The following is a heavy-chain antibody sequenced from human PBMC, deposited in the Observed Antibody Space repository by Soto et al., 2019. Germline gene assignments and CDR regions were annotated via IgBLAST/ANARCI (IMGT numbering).Heavy chain of an antibody. V-gene: IGHV4-59*08. CDR2: IYYSGST. CDR3: ARHLGYDSSGYYRNWFDP. J-gene: IGHJ5*02. CDR1: GGSIRSYY. Sequence: SETMSLTCPVAGGSIRSYYWSWIRKNTGKGLEWIGYIYYSGSTNYNPSLKSRVTISVDTSKNQFSLKLSSVTAADTAVYYCARHLGYDSSGYYRNWFDPWGQGTLVTVSS. D-gene: IGHD3-22*01.